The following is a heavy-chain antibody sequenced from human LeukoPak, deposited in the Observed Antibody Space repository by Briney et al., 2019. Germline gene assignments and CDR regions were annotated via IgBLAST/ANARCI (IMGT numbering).Heavy chain of an antibody. CDR1: GFTFSSYW. Sequence: PGGSLRLSCAASGFTFSSYWMSWVRQAPGKGLEWVANIKLDGSEKNYVDSVKGRFTIFRDNTKNSLYLQMNSLRVEDTAVFYCARDQYDTWSRRGNFDSWGQGTLVIVSS. J-gene: IGHJ4*02. CDR2: IKLDGSEK. V-gene: IGHV3-7*03. CDR3: ARDQYDTWSRRGNFDS. D-gene: IGHD3-3*01.